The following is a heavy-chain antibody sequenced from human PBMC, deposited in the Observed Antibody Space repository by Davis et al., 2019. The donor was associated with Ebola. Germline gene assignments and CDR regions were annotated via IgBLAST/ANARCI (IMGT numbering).Heavy chain of an antibody. CDR2: IIPILGIA. CDR3: ATDDRITIWEGWFDP. V-gene: IGHV1-69*04. D-gene: IGHD3-3*01. CDR1: GGTFSSYA. J-gene: IGHJ5*02. Sequence: SVKVSCKASGGTFSSYAISWVRQAPGQGLEWMGRIIPILGIANYAQKFQGRVTITADKSTSTAYMELGSLRSEDTAVYYCATDDRITIWEGWFDPWGQGTLVTVSS.